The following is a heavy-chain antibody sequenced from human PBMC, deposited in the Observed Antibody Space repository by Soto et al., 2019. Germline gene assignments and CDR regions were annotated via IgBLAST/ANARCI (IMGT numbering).Heavy chain of an antibody. V-gene: IGHV4-31*03. CDR2: IYYSGST. Sequence: PSETLSLTCTVSGGSISSGGYYWSWIRQHPGKGLEWIGYIYYSGSTYYNPSLKSRVAISVDTSKNQFSLKLSSVTAADTAVYYCARGGYCSGGSCYHDAFDIWGQGTMVTVS. CDR3: ARGGYCSGGSCYHDAFDI. J-gene: IGHJ3*02. D-gene: IGHD2-15*01. CDR1: GGSISSGGYY.